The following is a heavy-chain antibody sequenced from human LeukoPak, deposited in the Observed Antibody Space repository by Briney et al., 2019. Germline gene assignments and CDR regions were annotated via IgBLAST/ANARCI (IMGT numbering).Heavy chain of an antibody. J-gene: IGHJ4*02. D-gene: IGHD3-22*01. CDR3: ARDLGYYYDSSGYG. Sequence: SGTLSLTCAVSGGSISSSNWWSWVRQPPGKGLEWIGDIYHSGSTNYNPSLKSRVTISVDKSKNQFSLKLSSVTAADTAVYYCARDLGYYYDSSGYGWGQGTLVTVSS. V-gene: IGHV4-4*02. CDR2: IYHSGST. CDR1: GGSISSSNW.